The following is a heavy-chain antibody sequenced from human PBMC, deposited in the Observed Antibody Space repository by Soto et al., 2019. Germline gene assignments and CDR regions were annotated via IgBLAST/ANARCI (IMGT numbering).Heavy chain of an antibody. CDR2: ISYDGSNK. CDR3: AKVGQASARTGWFDP. Sequence: QVQLVESGGGVVQPGRSLRLSCAASGFTFSSYGMHWVRQAPGKGLEWVAVISYDGSNKYYADSVKGRFTISRDNSKNSLYLQMNSLRAEDTAVYYCAKVGQASARTGWFDPWGQGTLVTVSS. V-gene: IGHV3-30*18. D-gene: IGHD6-13*01. J-gene: IGHJ5*02. CDR1: GFTFSSYG.